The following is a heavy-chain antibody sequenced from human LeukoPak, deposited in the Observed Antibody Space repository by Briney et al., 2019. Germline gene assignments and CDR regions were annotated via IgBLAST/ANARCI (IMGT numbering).Heavy chain of an antibody. CDR1: GYSENFYG. Sequence: ASVKVSCKTSGYSENFYGITWVRQVAGQGLEWMGWISAQHGQTEYAPNSQDRVTMTTDTYTNTAYMEVSSLRSDDTAVYYCAKVLVAGTHYLDYWGQGTLVTVSS. CDR2: ISAQHGQT. J-gene: IGHJ4*02. CDR3: AKVLVAGTHYLDY. V-gene: IGHV1-18*01. D-gene: IGHD2-15*01.